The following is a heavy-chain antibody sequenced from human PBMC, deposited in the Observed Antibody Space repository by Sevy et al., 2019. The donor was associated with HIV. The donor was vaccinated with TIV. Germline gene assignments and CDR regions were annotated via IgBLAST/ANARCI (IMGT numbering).Heavy chain of an antibody. CDR3: AKVGVGQLDLGDLDY. V-gene: IGHV3-30*18. Sequence: GESLKISCTASGFTFSSYGMHWVRQAPGKGLEWVAVISYDGSNKYYADSVKGRFTISRDNSKNTLYLQMNSLRAEDTAVYYRAKVGVGQLDLGDLDYWGQGTLVTVSS. J-gene: IGHJ4*02. D-gene: IGHD6-6*01. CDR1: GFTFSSYG. CDR2: ISYDGSNK.